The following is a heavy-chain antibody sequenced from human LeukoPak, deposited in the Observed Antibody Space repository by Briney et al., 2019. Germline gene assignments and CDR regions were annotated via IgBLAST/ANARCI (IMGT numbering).Heavy chain of an antibody. CDR3: ARPRVAGSAFRYYFDY. CDR2: INPNSGGT. CDR1: GYTFTGYY. J-gene: IGHJ4*02. V-gene: IGHV1-2*02. D-gene: IGHD6-19*01. Sequence: GASVKVSCKASGYTFTGYYIHWVRQASGQGLEWMGWINPNSGGTKYTQKFQGRVTMTRDTSISTAYMELSRLRSDDTAVYYCARPRVAGSAFRYYFDYWGQGTLVTVSS.